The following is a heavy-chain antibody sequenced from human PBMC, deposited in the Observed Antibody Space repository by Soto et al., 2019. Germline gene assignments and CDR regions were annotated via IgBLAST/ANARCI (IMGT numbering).Heavy chain of an antibody. Sequence: PSETLSLTCTVSGGSISSGGYYWSWIRQHPGKGLEWIGYIYYSGSTYYNPSLKSRVTISVDTSKNQFSLKLSSVTAADTAVYYCASGGQDIVVVPPWFDPWGQGTLVSASS. V-gene: IGHV4-31*03. CDR2: IYYSGST. CDR1: GGSISSGGYY. CDR3: ASGGQDIVVVPPWFDP. D-gene: IGHD2-2*01. J-gene: IGHJ5*02.